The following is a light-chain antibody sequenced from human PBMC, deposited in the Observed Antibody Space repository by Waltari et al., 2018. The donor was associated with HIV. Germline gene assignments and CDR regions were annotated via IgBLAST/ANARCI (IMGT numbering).Light chain of an antibody. J-gene: IGLJ3*02. CDR3: SSYAGSYTVV. CDR2: DVT. Sequence: QSALTQPPSVSGSLGQSVTISCTGTSSDIGDYNYVSWYQQHPRKAPKLILYDVTKRPSAVSDRFSGSKSGNTAFLTIAGLQPEDEATYFCSSYAGSYTVVFGGGTKLTVL. V-gene: IGLV2-11*01. CDR1: SSDIGDYNY.